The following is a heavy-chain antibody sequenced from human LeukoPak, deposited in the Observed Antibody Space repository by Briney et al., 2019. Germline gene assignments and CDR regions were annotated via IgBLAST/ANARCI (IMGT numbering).Heavy chain of an antibody. CDR1: GGSISSGGYS. CDR2: IYHSGST. CDR3: ARSNYYDSSGYYSDY. D-gene: IGHD3-22*01. J-gene: IGHJ4*02. V-gene: IGHV4-30-2*01. Sequence: PSETLSLTCAVSGGSISSGGYSWSWIRQPPGKGLEWIGYIYHSGSTYYNPSLKSRVTISVDRSKNQFSLKLSSVTAADTAVYYCARSNYYDSSGYYSDYWGQGTLVTVSS.